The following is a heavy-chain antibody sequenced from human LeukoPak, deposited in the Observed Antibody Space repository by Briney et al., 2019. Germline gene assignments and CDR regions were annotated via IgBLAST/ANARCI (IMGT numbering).Heavy chain of an antibody. CDR1: GFTFSTYA. V-gene: IGHV3-23*01. Sequence: GGSLRLSCATSGFTFSTYAMSWVRQAPGKGLEWVSAVGGSGGTKYYADSVRGRFTISRDNSKNTLYLQMNSLRADDTGVYYCTLADGGDTGDYWGQGTLVTVSS. CDR2: VGGSGGTK. J-gene: IGHJ4*02. D-gene: IGHD2-21*02. CDR3: TLADGGDTGDY.